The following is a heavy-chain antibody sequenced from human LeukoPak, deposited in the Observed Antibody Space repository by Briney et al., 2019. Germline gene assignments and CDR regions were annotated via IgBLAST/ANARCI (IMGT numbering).Heavy chain of an antibody. V-gene: IGHV4-59*01. CDR3: ARGRVSSSTWYSTYCYFFYMDF. Sequence: PSETLSLTCTVSDDSITMYYWTWIRQPPGKGLEWIGYVDHTGSTKFNPSLNGRVSISRDTSNNFFSLRLRSVTAADTAVYFCARGRVSSSTWYSTYCYFFYMDFWGKGTTVTVSS. CDR2: VDHTGST. J-gene: IGHJ6*03. CDR1: DDSITMYY. D-gene: IGHD4-11*01.